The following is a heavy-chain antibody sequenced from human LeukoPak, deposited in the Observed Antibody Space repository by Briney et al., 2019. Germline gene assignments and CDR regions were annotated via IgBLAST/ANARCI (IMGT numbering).Heavy chain of an antibody. J-gene: IGHJ6*02. V-gene: IGHV3-23*01. CDR3: ARGGAHGMDF. CDR2: ISISGENT. Sequence: PGGSLRLSCAASGFTFSSYAMSWVRQAPGKGLEWVSAISISGENTYYADSVKGRFTISRDTSRNTLYLQMHSLRVEDTAVYYCARGGAHGMDFWGQGTTVTVSS. D-gene: IGHD1-26*01. CDR1: GFTFSSYA.